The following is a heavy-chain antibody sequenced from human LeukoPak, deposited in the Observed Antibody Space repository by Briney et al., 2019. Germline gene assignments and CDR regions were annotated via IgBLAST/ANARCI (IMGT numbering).Heavy chain of an antibody. Sequence: GGSLTLPCSLSGFSVSDTFMTGVRQARGKGVQCVSVILDSGITTYADSVKGRFSISRDNPKNMVYLQMNSRSVDDTAVYYCVRDKGVGRTERFDSWGPGTLVTVSS. D-gene: IGHD1-26*01. CDR1: GFSVSDTF. V-gene: IGHV3-53*01. CDR2: ILDSGIT. J-gene: IGHJ4*02. CDR3: VRDKGVGRTERFDS.